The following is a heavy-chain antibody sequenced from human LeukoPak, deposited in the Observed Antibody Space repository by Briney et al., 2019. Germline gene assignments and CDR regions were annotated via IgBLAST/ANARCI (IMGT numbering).Heavy chain of an antibody. V-gene: IGHV3-23*01. CDR1: GFTFSSYA. CDR3: AKDRWVGELTDY. CDR2: ISGSGGST. Sequence: GGSLRLSCAASGFTFSSYAMSWVRQAPGKGLVWGLAISGSGGSTYYADPVKGRFTISRENSKNTLYLQIKSLRAKDTAVYYGAKDRWVGELTDYWGQGTLVTVSS. J-gene: IGHJ4*02. D-gene: IGHD1-26*01.